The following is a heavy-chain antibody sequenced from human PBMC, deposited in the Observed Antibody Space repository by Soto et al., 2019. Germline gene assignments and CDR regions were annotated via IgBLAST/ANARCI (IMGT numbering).Heavy chain of an antibody. CDR3: PNVTKRAAAARHAYYKYGMDV. Sequence: GGSLRLSCAAAGFAFSTYAMTWVRQAPGKGLEWVSVISGSGGSSCYAASVKGRFTISRDNSKNTLFLQMNGLRAEDTVVYYCPNVTKRAAAARHAYYKYGMDVWGQGTTLTVSS. D-gene: IGHD6-13*01. CDR1: GFAFSTYA. J-gene: IGHJ6*02. V-gene: IGHV3-23*01. CDR2: ISGSGGSS.